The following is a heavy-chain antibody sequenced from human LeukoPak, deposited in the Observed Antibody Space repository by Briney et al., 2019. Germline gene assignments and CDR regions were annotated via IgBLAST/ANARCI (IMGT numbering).Heavy chain of an antibody. D-gene: IGHD2-15*01. Sequence: GGSLRLSCAASGFTFSSYAMHWVRQAPGKGLEWVAVMSYDGSNKYYADSVKGRFTISRDNAKNSLYLQMNSLRAEDTAVYYCARVAYCSGGSCHSTPYYFDYWGQGTLVTVSS. V-gene: IGHV3-30-3*01. CDR1: GFTFSSYA. CDR3: ARVAYCSGGSCHSTPYYFDY. J-gene: IGHJ4*02. CDR2: MSYDGSNK.